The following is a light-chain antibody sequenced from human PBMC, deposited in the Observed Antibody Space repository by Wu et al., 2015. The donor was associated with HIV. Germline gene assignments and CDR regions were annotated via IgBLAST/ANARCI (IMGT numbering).Light chain of an antibody. CDR1: QGISSY. CDR2: AAS. Sequence: DIQLTQSPSFLSASVGDRVTITCRASQGISSYLAWYQQKPGKAPKLLIYAASTLQSGVPSRFGGSGSGTEFTLSISSLQPDDFATYYCQQYNSYSRSFGQGTTLEIK. V-gene: IGKV1-9*01. J-gene: IGKJ2*03. CDR3: QQYNSYSRS.